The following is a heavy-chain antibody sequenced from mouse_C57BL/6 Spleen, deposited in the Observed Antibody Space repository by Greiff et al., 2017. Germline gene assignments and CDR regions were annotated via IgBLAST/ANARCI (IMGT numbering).Heavy chain of an antibody. CDR2: ISSGSSTI. V-gene: IGHV5-17*01. J-gene: IGHJ2*01. CDR3: ARNGYHY. D-gene: IGHD2-2*01. Sequence: EVKLVESGGGLVKPGGSLKLSRAASGFTFSDYGMHWVRQAPEKGLEWVAYISSGSSTIYYADTVKGRFTISRDNAKNTLFLQMTSLRSEDTAMYYCARNGYHYWGQGTTLTVSS. CDR1: GFTFSDYG.